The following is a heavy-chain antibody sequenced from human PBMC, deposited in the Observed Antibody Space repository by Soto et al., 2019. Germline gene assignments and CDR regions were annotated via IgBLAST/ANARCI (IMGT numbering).Heavy chain of an antibody. D-gene: IGHD6-19*01. Sequence: QVQLQESGPGLVKPSETLSLTCTVSGGSVSSGSYYWSWIRQPPGKGLEWLGYIYYSGSTNYSPSLKRRVTVAVDTSKNQSSRKLSSVTAADTAVYYCGRGKAVGGWYWFDPWGQGTLVTVSS. CDR3: GRGKAVGGWYWFDP. J-gene: IGHJ5*02. V-gene: IGHV4-61*01. CDR1: GGSVSSGSYY. CDR2: IYYSGST.